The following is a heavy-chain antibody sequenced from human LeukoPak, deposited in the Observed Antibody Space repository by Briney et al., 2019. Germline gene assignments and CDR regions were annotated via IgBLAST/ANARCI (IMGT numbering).Heavy chain of an antibody. Sequence: GGSLRLSCAASGFTFSSYSMNWVRQAPGKGLEGVSSISSSSSYIYYADSVKGRFTISRDNAKNSLYLQMNSLRAEDTAVYYCAKDDVGSSWYPPFDYWGQGTLVTVSA. J-gene: IGHJ4*02. CDR3: AKDDVGSSWYPPFDY. D-gene: IGHD6-13*01. V-gene: IGHV3-21*01. CDR2: ISSSSSYI. CDR1: GFTFSSYS.